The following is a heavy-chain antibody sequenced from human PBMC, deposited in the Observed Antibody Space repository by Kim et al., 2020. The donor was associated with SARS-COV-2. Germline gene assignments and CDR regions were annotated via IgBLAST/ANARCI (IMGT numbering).Heavy chain of an antibody. Sequence: ASVKVSCKASGNTYTSYAMHWVRQAPGQRLEWMGWINAGNGNTKYSQKFQGRVTITRDTSASTAYMRLSSLRSEDTAVYYCARSQKGDLYGMDVWGQGTTVTVSS. CDR2: INAGNGNT. CDR1: GNTYTSYA. V-gene: IGHV1-3*01. J-gene: IGHJ6*02. D-gene: IGHD3-16*01. CDR3: ARSQKGDLYGMDV.